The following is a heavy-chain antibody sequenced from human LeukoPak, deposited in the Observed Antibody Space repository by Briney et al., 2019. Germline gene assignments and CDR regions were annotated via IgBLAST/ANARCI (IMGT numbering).Heavy chain of an antibody. D-gene: IGHD6-19*01. CDR2: TRYDGGNK. CDR3: AKDLVHEGSGWYYFDY. V-gene: IGHV3-30*02. J-gene: IGHJ4*02. Sequence: GGSLRLSCAASGFPFSSYGMHWVRQAPGKGLEWVAFTRYDGGNKYYADSVKGRFTISRDNSKNTLYLQMNSLRAEDTAVFYCAKDLVHEGSGWYYFDYWGQGTLVTVSS. CDR1: GFPFSSYG.